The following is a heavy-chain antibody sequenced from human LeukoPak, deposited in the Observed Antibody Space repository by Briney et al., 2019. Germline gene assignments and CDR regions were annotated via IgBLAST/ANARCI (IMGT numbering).Heavy chain of an antibody. V-gene: IGHV1-46*01. CDR2: INPSGGST. J-gene: IGHJ4*02. D-gene: IGHD6-13*01. CDR3: ARADLSSSWTENFDY. CDR1: GYTFTSYY. Sequence: GASVKVSCKASGYTFTSYYMHWVRQAPGQGLEWMGIINPSGGSTSYAQKFQGRVTMTRDTSTGTVYMELSSLRSEDTAVYYCARADLSSSWTENFDYWGQGTLVTVSS.